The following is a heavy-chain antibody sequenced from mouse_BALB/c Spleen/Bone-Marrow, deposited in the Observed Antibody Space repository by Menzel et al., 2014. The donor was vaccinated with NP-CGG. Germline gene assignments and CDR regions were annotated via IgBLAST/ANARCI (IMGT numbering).Heavy chain of an antibody. Sequence: EVKLVESGGGLVKPGGSLKPPCAASGFTFSSCALSWVRRTPEKRLEWVASISSGGTTYYQDSVKGRFTISRDNARNILYLQMSSLGSEDTAIFYCAAITTVAYWGQGTILTVTS. V-gene: IGHV5-6-5*01. CDR3: AAITTVAY. CDR1: GFTFSSCA. J-gene: IGHJ2*01. CDR2: ISSGGTT. D-gene: IGHD1-1*01.